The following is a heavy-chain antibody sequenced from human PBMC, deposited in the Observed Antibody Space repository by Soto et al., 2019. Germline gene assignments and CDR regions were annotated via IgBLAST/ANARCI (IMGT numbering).Heavy chain of an antibody. Sequence: QLQLQESGPGLVKPSETLSLTCNVFGGSISSDVYWAWLRQTPGKGLELIGSIYFSGTTYYNPSLQSRLTISVDTSKNHFSLRLASVTAADTALYFCAVVDSTGNWFDPWCQGTLVTVSS. J-gene: IGHJ5*01. CDR1: GGSISSDVY. CDR2: IYFSGTT. D-gene: IGHD2-8*02. V-gene: IGHV4-39*02. CDR3: AVVDSTGNWFDP.